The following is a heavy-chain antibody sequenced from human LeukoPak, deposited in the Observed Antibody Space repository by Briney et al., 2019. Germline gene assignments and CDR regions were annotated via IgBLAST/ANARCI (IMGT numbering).Heavy chain of an antibody. CDR1: GGSISSYY. J-gene: IGHJ4*02. CDR2: IYYSGST. CDR3: AREFRSSSYFDY. D-gene: IGHD6-13*01. V-gene: IGHV4-59*12. Sequence: PSETLSLTCTVSGGSISSYYWSWIRRPPGKGLEWIGYIYYSGSTNYNPSLKSRVTISVDTSKNQFSLKLSSVTAADTAVYYCAREFRSSSYFDYWGQGTLVTVSS.